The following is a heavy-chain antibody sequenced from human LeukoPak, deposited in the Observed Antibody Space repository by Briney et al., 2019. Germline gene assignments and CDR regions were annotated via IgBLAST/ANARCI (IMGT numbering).Heavy chain of an antibody. CDR2: TYYRSKWYN. J-gene: IGHJ6*02. CDR3: ARDRGVPAAISRVVVVAATPLYGMDV. Sequence: SQTLSLTCAISGDSVPSNSAAWNWIRQSPSRGLEWLGRTYYRSKWYNDYAVSVKSRITINPDTSKNQFSLQLNSVTPEDTAVYYCARDRGVPAAISRVVVVAATPLYGMDVWGQGTTVTVSS. CDR1: GDSVPSNSAA. V-gene: IGHV6-1*01. D-gene: IGHD2-15*01.